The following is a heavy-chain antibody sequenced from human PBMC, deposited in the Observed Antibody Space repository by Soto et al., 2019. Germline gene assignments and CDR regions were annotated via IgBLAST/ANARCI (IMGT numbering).Heavy chain of an antibody. J-gene: IGHJ4*02. D-gene: IGHD2-2*01. Sequence: PSETLSLTCSVSGVSITGSYWSWIRQPPGKTLEWIGYVYHSGTTTYSPSLKSRVSISVDTSKNQFSLRLTSVIAADTAVYYCARDMPYGAVILAGCDYWGKGILGTVSS. V-gene: IGHV4-59*01. CDR2: VYHSGTT. CDR1: GVSITGSY. CDR3: ARDMPYGAVILAGCDY.